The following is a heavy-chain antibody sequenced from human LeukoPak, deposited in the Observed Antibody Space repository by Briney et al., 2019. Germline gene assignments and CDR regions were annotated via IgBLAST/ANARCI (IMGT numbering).Heavy chain of an antibody. CDR2: IIPIFGTA. J-gene: IGHJ5*02. D-gene: IGHD2-2*01. V-gene: IGHV1-69*06. CDR3: ARRVPATAPPAWFDP. Sequence: PVKVSCKASGGTFSSYAISWVRQAPGQGLEWMGGIIPIFGTANYAQKFQGRVTITADKSTSTAYMELSSLRSEDTAVYYCARRVPATAPPAWFDPWGQGTLVTVSS. CDR1: GGTFSSYA.